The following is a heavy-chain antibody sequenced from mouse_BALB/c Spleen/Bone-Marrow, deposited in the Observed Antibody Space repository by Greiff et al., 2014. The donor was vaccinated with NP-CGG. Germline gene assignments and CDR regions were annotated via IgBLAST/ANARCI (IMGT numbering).Heavy chain of an antibody. CDR2: IHPNSGDT. CDR1: GYTFTSSW. J-gene: IGHJ2*01. Sequence: QVQLKQSGSVLGGPGASVKLSCQASGYTFTSSWVHWGEQRPGQGLEWIGEIHPNSGDTNYNEKFKGKATLTVDTSSSTAYVDLSSLTSEDSAVYYCASYYGSSSYWGQGTTLTVSS. CDR3: ASYYGSSSY. V-gene: IGHV1S130*01. D-gene: IGHD1-1*01.